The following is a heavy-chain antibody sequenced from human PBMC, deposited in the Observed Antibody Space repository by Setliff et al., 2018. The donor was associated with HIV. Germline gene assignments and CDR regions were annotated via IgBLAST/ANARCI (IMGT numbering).Heavy chain of an antibody. J-gene: IGHJ5*02. V-gene: IGHV4-30-4*07. CDR1: GDSIASGGYS. CDR3: ARENGWLFGWFDP. CDR2: IYYSGGT. D-gene: IGHD3-22*01. Sequence: PSETLSLTCTVSGDSIASGGYSWTWIRQPPGKALEWIGYIYYSGGTPYSGTTYYNPSVASRITISGDTSKNQFSLKLTSVTAADTAIYYCARENGWLFGWFDPWGQGTPVTVSS.